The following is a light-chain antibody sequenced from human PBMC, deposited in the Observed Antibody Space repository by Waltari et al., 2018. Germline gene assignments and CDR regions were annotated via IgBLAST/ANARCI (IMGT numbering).Light chain of an antibody. CDR1: QGIRSW. V-gene: IGKV1-12*01. CDR3: QEANSFPLT. CDR2: AAS. J-gene: IGKJ4*01. Sequence: DIQMTQSPPSVSASVGDRVTITCRASQGIRSWLSWYQQKPGKAPKLLSDAASNLQSGVPSRFSGSYAGTEFTLTISSLQPEDVATYYCQEANSFPLTFGGGTKVEI.